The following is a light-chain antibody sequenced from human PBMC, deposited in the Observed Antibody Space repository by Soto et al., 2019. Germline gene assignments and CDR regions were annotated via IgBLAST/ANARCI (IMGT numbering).Light chain of an antibody. CDR2: AAS. CDR3: QQSYTTPRT. V-gene: IGKV1-39*01. Sequence: DIQMTQSPSSLSASVGDRVTITCRASQSISNYLNWFQQKPGKAPRLLIYAASTLQSGVPSRFSGSGSGTEFTLSISSLQPEDFATYYCQQSYTTPRTFGHGTTVDIQ. J-gene: IGKJ1*01. CDR1: QSISNY.